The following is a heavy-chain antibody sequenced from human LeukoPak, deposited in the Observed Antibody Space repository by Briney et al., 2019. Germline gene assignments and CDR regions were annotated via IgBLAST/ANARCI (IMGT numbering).Heavy chain of an antibody. J-gene: IGHJ4*02. CDR1: GGSISSSSYY. D-gene: IGHD6-19*01. V-gene: IGHV4-39*01. CDR2: IYYSGST. CDR3: ARVSHSSGWYGPFDY. Sequence: PSETLSLTCTVSGGSISSSSYYWGWIRQPPGKGLEWIGSIYYSGSTYYNPSLKSRVTISVDTSKNQFSLKLSSVTAADTAVYYCARVSHSSGWYGPFDYWGQGTLVTVSS.